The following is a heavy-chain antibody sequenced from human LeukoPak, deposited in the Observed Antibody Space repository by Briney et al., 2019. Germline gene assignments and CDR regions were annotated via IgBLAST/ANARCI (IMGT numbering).Heavy chain of an antibody. J-gene: IGHJ1*01. V-gene: IGHV3-48*03. Sequence: GGSLTLSCAASGFTFSSYEMNWVRQAPGKGLEWVSYICSSSSTYIYYADSVKGRFTISRDNAKNSLYLQMNSLRADDTAIYYCARESRSVVTRYFQHWGQGTLVTGSS. CDR1: GFTFSSYE. CDR3: ARESRSVVTRYFQH. D-gene: IGHD4-23*01. CDR2: ICSSSSTYI.